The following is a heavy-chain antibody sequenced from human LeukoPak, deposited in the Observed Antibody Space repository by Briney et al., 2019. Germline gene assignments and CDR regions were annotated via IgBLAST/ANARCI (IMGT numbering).Heavy chain of an antibody. CDR3: AKSNGYTNSWYDY. CDR1: GFTFSNYA. J-gene: IGHJ4*02. D-gene: IGHD6-13*01. V-gene: IGHV3-23*01. CDR2: ISASGGST. Sequence: GGSLRFSCAASGFTFSNYAMSWVRQAPGKGLEWVSGISASGGSTYYAHSVNGRFTISRDNSKNTVSLQMDSLRAEDTALYYCAKSNGYTNSWYDYWGQGTLVSVSS.